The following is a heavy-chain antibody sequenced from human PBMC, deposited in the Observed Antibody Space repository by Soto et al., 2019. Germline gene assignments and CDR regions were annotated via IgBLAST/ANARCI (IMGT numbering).Heavy chain of an antibody. CDR1: SDSVSSSSYT. D-gene: IGHD1-1*01. V-gene: IGHV4-39*07. Sequence: SETLSLTCTVSSDSVSSSSYTWGWIRQPPGKGPEWIGGIYSSGSTKYNPSLKSRVTMSVDKSNNQFSLSLRSVTAADTAVYYCAAKPYNWNIWMVYWGPGIMVTVSS. J-gene: IGHJ4*02. CDR3: AAKPYNWNIWMVY. CDR2: IYSSGST.